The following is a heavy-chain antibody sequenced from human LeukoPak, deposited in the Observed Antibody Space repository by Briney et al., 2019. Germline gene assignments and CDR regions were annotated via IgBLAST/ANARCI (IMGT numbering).Heavy chain of an antibody. D-gene: IGHD6-13*01. CDR3: ARVGSSSSWYVLSYFDY. Sequence: GGSLRLSCAASGFTFSKYWMHWVRHAPGKGLGWVSRINIDGSGTNYADSVKGRFTIYRDNAKNTLYLQMNSLRAEDTAVYYCARVGSSSSWYVLSYFDYWGQGTLVTVSS. J-gene: IGHJ4*02. CDR2: INIDGSGT. V-gene: IGHV3-74*01. CDR1: GFTFSKYW.